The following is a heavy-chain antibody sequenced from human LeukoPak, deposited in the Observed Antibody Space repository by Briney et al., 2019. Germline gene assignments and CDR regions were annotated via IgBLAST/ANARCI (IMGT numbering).Heavy chain of an antibody. CDR1: GGTFSSYV. CDR3: ARALLRYCSSTSCYWFDP. CDR2: IIPIFGTA. D-gene: IGHD2-2*01. J-gene: IGHJ5*02. V-gene: IGHV1-69*13. Sequence: ASVKVSCKASGGTFSSYVISWVRQAPGQGLEWMGGIIPIFGTANYAQKFQGRVTITADESTSTACMELSSLRSEDTAVYYCARALLRYCSSTSCYWFDPWGQGTLVTVSS.